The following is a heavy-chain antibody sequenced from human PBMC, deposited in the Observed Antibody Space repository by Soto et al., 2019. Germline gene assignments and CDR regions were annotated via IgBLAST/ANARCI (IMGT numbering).Heavy chain of an antibody. Sequence: QLVESGGGFGKPGMSLRLTCVASGFTFSNAWMTWVRQAPGKWLESGGLIRSHGDGGPADYSAPVRGRFTISRDDSPNLVFLHMYNLQPEDTAVYYCITAPLRWGQGTLVTVSS. V-gene: IGHV3-15*01. CDR3: ITAPLR. CDR1: GFTFSNAW. CDR2: IRSHGDGGPA. J-gene: IGHJ4*02.